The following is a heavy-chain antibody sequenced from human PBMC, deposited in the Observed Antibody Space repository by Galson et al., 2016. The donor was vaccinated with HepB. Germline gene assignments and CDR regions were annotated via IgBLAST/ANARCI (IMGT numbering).Heavy chain of an antibody. D-gene: IGHD1-1*01. Sequence: QSGAEVKKPGESLRISCKGSGYSFTDYWIGWVRQMPGKGLEWMGIIYPGDSHTRYSPSFQGQVTFSVDKSINTAYLQWSSLEASDTAMYYCARRPTGGNLGLAFDSWGQGTPVTVSS. CDR1: GYSFTDYW. CDR2: IYPGDSHT. V-gene: IGHV5-51*01. J-gene: IGHJ4*02. CDR3: ARRPTGGNLGLAFDS.